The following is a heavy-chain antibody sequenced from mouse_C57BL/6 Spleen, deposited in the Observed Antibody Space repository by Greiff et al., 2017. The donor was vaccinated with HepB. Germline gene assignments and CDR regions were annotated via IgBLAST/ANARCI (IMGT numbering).Heavy chain of an antibody. CDR3: AREDYGSSPSYYFDY. D-gene: IGHD1-1*01. CDR1: GYAFSSSW. J-gene: IGHJ2*01. Sequence: VQLQQSGPELVKPGASVKISCKASGYAFSSSWMNWVKQRPGKGLEWIGRIYPGDGDTNYNGKFKGKATLTADKSSSTAYMQLSILTSEDSAVYFCAREDYGSSPSYYFDYWGQGTTLTVSS. CDR2: IYPGDGDT. V-gene: IGHV1-82*01.